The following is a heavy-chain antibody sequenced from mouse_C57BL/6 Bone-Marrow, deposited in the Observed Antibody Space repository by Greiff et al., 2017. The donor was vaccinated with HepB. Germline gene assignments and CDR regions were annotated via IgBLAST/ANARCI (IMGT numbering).Heavy chain of an antibody. V-gene: IGHV7-3*01. CDR1: GFTFTDYY. CDR2: IRNKANGYTT. J-gene: IGHJ3*01. D-gene: IGHD6-1*01. CDR3: ARYIASKPSFAY. Sequence: EVKLQESGGGLVQPGGSLSLSCAASGFTFTDYYMSWVRQPPGKALEWLGFIRNKANGYTTEYSASVKGRFTISRDNSQSILYLQMNALRAEDSATYYCARYIASKPSFAYWGQGTLVTVSA.